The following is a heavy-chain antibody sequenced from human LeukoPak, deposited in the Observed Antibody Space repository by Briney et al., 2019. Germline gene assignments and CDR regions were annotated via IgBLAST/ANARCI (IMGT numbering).Heavy chain of an antibody. D-gene: IGHD3-22*01. Sequence: PGGSLRLSCAVSGITLSNYGMSWVRQPPAKGLEWVSGISGSGGNTYYADSVKGRFTISRDNSKNTLYLQINSLRAEDTAVYFCAKRGVVIRVILVGFHKEAYYFDSWGQGALVTVSS. V-gene: IGHV3-23*01. CDR1: GITLSNYG. CDR3: AKRGVVIRVILVGFHKEAYYFDS. CDR2: ISGSGGNT. J-gene: IGHJ4*02.